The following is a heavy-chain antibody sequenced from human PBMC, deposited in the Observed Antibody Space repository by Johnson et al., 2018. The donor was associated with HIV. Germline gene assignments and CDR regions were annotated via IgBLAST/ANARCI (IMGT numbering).Heavy chain of an antibody. J-gene: IGHJ3*02. CDR3: ARDRGLDAFDI. Sequence: VQLVESGGDLVQPGGSLRLSCTASGFTVSANYMSWVRQAPGKGLEWVSVIYSGGSTYYADSVKGRFTISRDNSKNTVYLQMNSLRGEDTAVYYCARDRGLDAFDIWGQGTMVTVSS. CDR1: GFTVSANY. CDR2: IYSGGST. V-gene: IGHV3-66*01. D-gene: IGHD3-10*01.